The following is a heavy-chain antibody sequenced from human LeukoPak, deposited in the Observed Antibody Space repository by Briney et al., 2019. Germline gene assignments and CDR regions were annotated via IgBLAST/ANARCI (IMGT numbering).Heavy chain of an antibody. V-gene: IGHV3-21*01. Sequence: GGSLRLSCAASGFTFSGFSMNWVRQAPGKGLEWVSSISTSSSYIYYADSVKGRFTISRDNAKNSLYLQMNSLRAEDTAVYYCARGGGYCSGGSCPTPDYWGQGTLVTVSS. J-gene: IGHJ4*02. D-gene: IGHD2-15*01. CDR2: ISTSSSYI. CDR1: GFTFSGFS. CDR3: ARGGGYCSGGSCPTPDY.